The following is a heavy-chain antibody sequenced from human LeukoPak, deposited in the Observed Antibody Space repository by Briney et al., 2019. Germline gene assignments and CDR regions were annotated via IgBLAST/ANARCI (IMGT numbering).Heavy chain of an antibody. D-gene: IGHD2-15*01. CDR2: ISGSGGST. V-gene: IGHV3-23*01. CDR3: AKWRCSGGSCYSVPRDAFDI. J-gene: IGHJ3*02. Sequence: GGSLRLSCAASGFTFSSYAMSWVRQAPGKGLVWVSAISGSGGSTYYADSVKGRFTISRDNSKNTLYLQMNSLRAEDTAVYYCAKWRCSGGSCYSVPRDAFDIWGQGTMVTVSS. CDR1: GFTFSSYA.